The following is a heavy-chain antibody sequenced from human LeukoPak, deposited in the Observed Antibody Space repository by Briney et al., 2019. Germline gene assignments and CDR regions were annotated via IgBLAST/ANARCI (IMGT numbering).Heavy chain of an antibody. Sequence: GASVKVSCKASGYTFTGYYMHWVRQAPGQGLEWIGRINPNSGGTNYAQKFQGRVTMTRDTSISTAYMELSRLRSDDTAVYYCARRRSGWYFDYWGQGTLVTVSS. V-gene: IGHV1-2*06. J-gene: IGHJ4*02. D-gene: IGHD3-3*01. CDR1: GYTFTGYY. CDR3: ARRRSGWYFDY. CDR2: INPNSGGT.